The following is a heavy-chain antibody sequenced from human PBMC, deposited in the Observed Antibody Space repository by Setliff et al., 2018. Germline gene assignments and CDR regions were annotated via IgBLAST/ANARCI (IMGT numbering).Heavy chain of an antibody. CDR1: GYTFTTYG. CDR3: TRGQRAWSY. V-gene: IGHV1-18*01. Sequence: ASVKVSCKASGYTFTTYGVAWVRQAPGQGLEWLGWISGYNGNTNYALKLQDRVIMTADTSTNTVYLDLRSLRSDDSAMYYCTRGQRAWSYWGQGTLVTVSS. J-gene: IGHJ4*02. CDR2: ISGYNGNT. D-gene: IGHD6-19*01.